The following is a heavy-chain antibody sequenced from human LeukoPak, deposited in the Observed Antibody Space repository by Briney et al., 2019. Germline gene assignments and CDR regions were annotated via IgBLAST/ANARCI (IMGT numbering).Heavy chain of an antibody. CDR1: GGSFSGYY. CDR3: ARGGGNPLYYYYGMDV. V-gene: IGHV4-34*01. D-gene: IGHD4-23*01. Sequence: SETLSLTCAVYGGSFSGYYWSWIRQPPGKGLEWIGEINHSGSTNYNPSLKSRVTISVDTSKNQFSLKLSSVTAADTAVYYCARGGGNPLYYYYGMDVWGQGTTVTASS. J-gene: IGHJ6*02. CDR2: INHSGST.